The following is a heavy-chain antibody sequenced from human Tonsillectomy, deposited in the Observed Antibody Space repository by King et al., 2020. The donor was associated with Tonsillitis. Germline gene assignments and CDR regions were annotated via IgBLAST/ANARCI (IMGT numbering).Heavy chain of an antibody. D-gene: IGHD1-26*01. Sequence: VQLVESGGGLVQPGGSLRLSCAASGFTFSSYEMNWVRHAPGKGLEGVSYISRSGRIIYYADSVKGRFTNSRDNAKNSLYLQMNSLRAEDTAVYYCARDPIVGANFDYWGQGTLVTVAT. CDR1: GFTFSSYE. CDR3: ARDPIVGANFDY. V-gene: IGHV3-48*03. CDR2: ISRSGRII. J-gene: IGHJ4*02.